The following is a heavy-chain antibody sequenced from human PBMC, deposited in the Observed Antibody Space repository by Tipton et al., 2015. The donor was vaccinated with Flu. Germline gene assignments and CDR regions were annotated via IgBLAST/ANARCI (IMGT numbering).Heavy chain of an antibody. D-gene: IGHD2-15*01. CDR3: ARGIPTYCTGGTCFDGDFDS. CDR2: IFTSGRT. V-gene: IGHV4-61*02. Sequence: TLSLTCTVSGGSISSGSYYWNWIRQPAGKGLEWIGRIFTSGRTNYNPSLKSRVTISLDTSKNQFFLKLNSVTAADTAVYYCARGIPTYCTGGTCFDGDFDSWGQGTLVTVSS. CDR1: GGSISSGSYY. J-gene: IGHJ4*02.